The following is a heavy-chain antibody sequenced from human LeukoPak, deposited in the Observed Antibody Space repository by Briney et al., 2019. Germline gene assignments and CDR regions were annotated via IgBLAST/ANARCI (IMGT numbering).Heavy chain of an antibody. D-gene: IGHD7-27*01. CDR1: GGSFSGYY. CDR2: INHSGST. J-gene: IGHJ4*02. Sequence: PSETLSLTCAVYGGSFSGYYWGWIRQPPGKGLEWIGEINHSGSTNYNPSLKSRVTISVDKSKNQFSLKLSSVTAADTAVYYCARDFSPTGEYYWGQGTLVTVSS. CDR3: ARDFSPTGEYY. V-gene: IGHV4-34*01.